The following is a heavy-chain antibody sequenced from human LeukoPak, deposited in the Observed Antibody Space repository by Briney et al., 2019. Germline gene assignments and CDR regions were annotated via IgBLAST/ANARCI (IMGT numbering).Heavy chain of an antibody. Sequence: SCKASGGTFDDYAMHWVRQAPGKGLEWVSGISWNSGSIGYADSVKGRFTISRDNAKNSLYLQMNSLRAEDTALYYCAIDLFFSSSCFDYWGQGTLVTVSS. V-gene: IGHV3-9*01. J-gene: IGHJ4*02. D-gene: IGHD6-13*01. CDR1: GGTFDDYA. CDR2: ISWNSGSI. CDR3: AIDLFFSSSCFDY.